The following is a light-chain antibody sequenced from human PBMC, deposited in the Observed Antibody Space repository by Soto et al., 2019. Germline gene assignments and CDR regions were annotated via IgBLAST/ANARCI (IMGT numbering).Light chain of an antibody. V-gene: IGLV2-18*02. J-gene: IGLJ3*02. CDR3: SSYTSSGTWV. CDR1: SSDVGSYNR. Sequence: QSALTQPPSVSGSPGQSVTISCTGTSSDVGSYNRVSWYQQPPGTAPKLMICQVSNRPSGVPDRFSGSKSGNTASLTISGLPAEDQADYYCSSYTSSGTWVFGRGTKLTVL. CDR2: QVS.